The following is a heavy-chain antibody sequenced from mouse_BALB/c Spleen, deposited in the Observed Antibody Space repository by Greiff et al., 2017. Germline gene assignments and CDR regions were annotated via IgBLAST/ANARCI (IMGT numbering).Heavy chain of an antibody. D-gene: IGHD1-1*01. CDR2: ISSGGSYT. Sequence: EVQGVESGGGLVKPGGSLKLSCAASGFTFSSYAMSWVRQSPEKRLEWVAEISSGGSYTYYPDTVTGRFTISRDNAKNTLYLEMSSLRSEDTAMYYCARGGVVVGDYYAMDYWGQGTSVTVSS. CDR1: GFTFSSYA. V-gene: IGHV5-9-4*01. J-gene: IGHJ4*01. CDR3: ARGGVVVGDYYAMDY.